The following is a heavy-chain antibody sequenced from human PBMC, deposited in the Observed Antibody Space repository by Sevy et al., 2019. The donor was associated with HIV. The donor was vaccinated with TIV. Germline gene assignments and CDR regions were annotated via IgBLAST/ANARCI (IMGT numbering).Heavy chain of an antibody. D-gene: IGHD2-2*01. CDR3: ARYCISTSPHNWFDP. Sequence: SETLSLTCTVSGGSISSGDYYWTWIRQSPGKGLEWIGYINYSGTTYSNPSLKSRIMISVDTSKNQFSLRLNSVTAADTAFYYCARYCISTSPHNWFDPWGLGTLVTVSS. CDR2: INYSGTT. V-gene: IGHV4-30-4*01. J-gene: IGHJ5*02. CDR1: GGSISSGDYY.